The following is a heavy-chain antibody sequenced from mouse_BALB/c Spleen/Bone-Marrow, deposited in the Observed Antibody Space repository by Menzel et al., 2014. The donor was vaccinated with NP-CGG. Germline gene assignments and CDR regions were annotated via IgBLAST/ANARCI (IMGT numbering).Heavy chain of an antibody. CDR2: IDPANGNT. Sequence: VQLKESGAELVKPGASVKLSCTASGFNIKDTYMHWVMQRPEQGLEWIGRIDPANGNTKYDPKFQGKATITADTSSNTAYLQLNSLTSEDTAVYYCARYRYYGSSYAMDYWGQGTSVTVSS. CDR1: GFNIKDTY. CDR3: ARYRYYGSSYAMDY. D-gene: IGHD1-1*01. V-gene: IGHV14-3*02. J-gene: IGHJ4*01.